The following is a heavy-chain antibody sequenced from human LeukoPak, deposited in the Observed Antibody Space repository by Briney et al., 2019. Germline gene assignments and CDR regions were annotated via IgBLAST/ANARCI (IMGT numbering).Heavy chain of an antibody. J-gene: IGHJ4*02. Sequence: GGSLSFSSAASGFTFSSYWMHWVRQARGKGLVWVSRINSDGSSTSYADSVKGRSTISRDNAKNTLYLQMNSLRAEDTAVYYCARGKAFRGGSCHYWGQGILVTVSS. CDR1: GFTFSSYW. CDR2: INSDGSST. V-gene: IGHV3-74*01. CDR3: ARGKAFRGGSCHY. D-gene: IGHD2-15*01.